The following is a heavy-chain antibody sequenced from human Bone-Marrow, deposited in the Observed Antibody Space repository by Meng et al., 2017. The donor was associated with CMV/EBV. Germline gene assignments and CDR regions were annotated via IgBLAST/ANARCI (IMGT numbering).Heavy chain of an antibody. CDR3: ARGARLAV. CDR1: GGSFSGYY. CDR2: INHSGST. Sequence: SETLSLTCAVYGGSFSGYYWSWIRQPPGKGLEWIGEINHSGSTNYNPSLKSRVTISVDTSKNQFSLKLSSVTAADTAVYYCARGARLAVWGQGTTVNVSS. J-gene: IGHJ6*02. V-gene: IGHV4-34*01. D-gene: IGHD6-6*01.